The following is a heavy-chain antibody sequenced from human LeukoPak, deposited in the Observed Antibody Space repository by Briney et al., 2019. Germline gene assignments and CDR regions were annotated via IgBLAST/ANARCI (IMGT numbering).Heavy chain of an antibody. D-gene: IGHD3-10*01. CDR1: GYTFTSYG. CDR2: ISAYNGNT. CDR3: ARDRHYYGSGSYEY. J-gene: IGHJ4*02. V-gene: IGHV1-18*01. Sequence: GASVKVSCKASGYTFTSYGISWVRQAPGQGLEWMGWISAYNGNTNYAQKLQGRVTMTTDTSTSTAYMELRSLRSDDTAVYYCARDRHYYGSGSYEYWGQGTLVTVSS.